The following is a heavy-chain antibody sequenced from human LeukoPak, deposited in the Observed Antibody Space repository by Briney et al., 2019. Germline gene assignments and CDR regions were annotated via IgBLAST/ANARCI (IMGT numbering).Heavy chain of an antibody. CDR3: AKVRAMTTVTSDPFQH. J-gene: IGHJ1*01. CDR1: GFTVSSHA. D-gene: IGHD4-17*01. CDR2: IIGSGTTT. V-gene: IGHV3-23*01. Sequence: GGSLRLSYAVSGFTVSSHAVSWVSQAPGGGLEWILVIIGSGTTTDYADSVKGRFTISRDNSQNTLYLHLNSLRVEDTAMYYCAKVRAMTTVTSDPFQHWGQGTLVSVS.